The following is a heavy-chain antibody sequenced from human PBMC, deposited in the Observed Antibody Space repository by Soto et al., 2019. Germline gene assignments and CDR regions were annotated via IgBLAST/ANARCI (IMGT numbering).Heavy chain of an antibody. CDR1: GFTFSSYS. V-gene: IGHV3-21*01. Sequence: GGSLRLSCAASGFTFSSYSMNWVRQAPGKGLEWVSSISSSSYIYYADSVKGRFTISRDNAKNSLYLQMNSLRAEDTAVYYCARARYSGSPEDYFDYWGQGTLVTVSS. D-gene: IGHD1-26*01. CDR2: ISSSSYI. J-gene: IGHJ4*02. CDR3: ARARYSGSPEDYFDY.